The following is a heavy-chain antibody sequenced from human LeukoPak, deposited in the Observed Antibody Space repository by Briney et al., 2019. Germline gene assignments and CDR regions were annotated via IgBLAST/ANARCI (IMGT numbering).Heavy chain of an antibody. J-gene: IGHJ3*02. D-gene: IGHD3-16*01. CDR2: IYYSGST. CDR1: GGSISNSSSY. V-gene: IGHV4-39*01. CDR3: ARHPYAINAFDI. Sequence: SETLSLTCTVSGGSISNSSSYWGWIRQPPGKGLEWIGSIYYSGSTYYNPSLKSRVTISVDTSKNQFSLKLSSVTAADTAVYYCARHPYAINAFDIWGQGTMVTVSS.